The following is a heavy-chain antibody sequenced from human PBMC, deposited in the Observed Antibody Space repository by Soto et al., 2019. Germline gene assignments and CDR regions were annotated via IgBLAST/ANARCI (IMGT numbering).Heavy chain of an antibody. CDR2: IYYSGST. V-gene: IGHV4-59*12. Sequence: PSETLSLTCTVSGGSISSYYWSWIRQPPGKGLEWIGYIYYSGSTNYNPSLKSRVIISVDRSKNQFSLKVRYVTAADTAVYYCARATYGDYVGYFELWGQGSQVTVSS. J-gene: IGHJ4*02. CDR1: GGSISSYY. D-gene: IGHD3-9*01. CDR3: ARATYGDYVGYFEL.